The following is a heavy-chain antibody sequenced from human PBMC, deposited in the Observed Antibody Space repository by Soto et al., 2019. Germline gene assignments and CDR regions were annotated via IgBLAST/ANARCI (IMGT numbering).Heavy chain of an antibody. Sequence: EVQLLESGGGPVQPGGSLRLSCAASGFTFRNYAMNWVRQAPGKGLEWVSTIRGSGDTTYYADSVKGRFTISRDNSKDTLYLEMNSQRADDTAIYYCAKSPPPGSSSFCFDPWGQGTLVSVSS. V-gene: IGHV3-23*01. CDR2: IRGSGDTT. J-gene: IGHJ5*02. CDR3: AKSPPPGSSSFCFDP. D-gene: IGHD6-6*01. CDR1: GFTFRNYA.